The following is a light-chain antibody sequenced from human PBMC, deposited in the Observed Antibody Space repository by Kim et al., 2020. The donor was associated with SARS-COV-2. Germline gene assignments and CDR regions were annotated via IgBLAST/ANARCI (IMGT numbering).Light chain of an antibody. J-gene: IGKJ4*01. Sequence: SPGERVNRSCRASQSVRNNLAWYQQRPGQAPRLLLYGASTRATDIPARFSGSGSGTEFTLTIRSLQSEDLAVYYCQQYNDWPLISFGGGTKVDIK. CDR2: GAS. V-gene: IGKV3-15*01. CDR1: QSVRNN. CDR3: QQYNDWPLIS.